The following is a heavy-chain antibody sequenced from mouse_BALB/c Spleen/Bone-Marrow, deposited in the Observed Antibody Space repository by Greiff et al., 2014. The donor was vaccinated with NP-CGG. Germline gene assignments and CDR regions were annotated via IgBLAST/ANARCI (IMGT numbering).Heavy chain of an antibody. Sequence: QVQLQQSDAELVKPGASVKISCKASGYTFTDHAIHWVKQKPEQGLEWIGYISPGTGSIKCNEKFKDKVTLTADKSSSTAYMQLNSLTSEDSTVYFCNYYGNTFDYWGQGTTLTVSS. CDR1: GYTFTDHA. J-gene: IGHJ2*01. D-gene: IGHD1-1*01. CDR3: NYYGNTFDY. CDR2: ISPGTGSI. V-gene: IGHV1S53*02.